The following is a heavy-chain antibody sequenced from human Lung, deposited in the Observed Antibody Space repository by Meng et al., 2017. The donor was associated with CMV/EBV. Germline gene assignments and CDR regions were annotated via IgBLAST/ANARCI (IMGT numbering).Heavy chain of an antibody. Sequence: SXKISXAASGCIFNSYGMHWVRQAPATGLECVAIISYDGSSKYYVDSVTGRFIISRDKSKNTLYLQMNSLRAEDTAVYYCARDSNQLLLGGVFDYWGPGTXVTVSS. CDR2: ISYDGSSK. CDR1: GCIFNSYG. CDR3: ARDSNQLLLGGVFDY. J-gene: IGHJ4*02. V-gene: IGHV3-30*04. D-gene: IGHD2-2*01.